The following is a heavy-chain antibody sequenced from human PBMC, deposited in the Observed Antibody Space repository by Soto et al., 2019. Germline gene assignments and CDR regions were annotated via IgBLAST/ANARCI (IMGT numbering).Heavy chain of an antibody. CDR2: INSDGSST. J-gene: IGHJ4*02. V-gene: IGHV3-74*01. Sequence: GGSLRLSCAASGFTFSSYWMHWVRQAPGKGLVWVSRINSDGSSTSYADSVKGRFTISRDNAKNTLYLQMNSLRAEDTAVYYCASITMVRGADYWGQGTLVTVSS. CDR1: GFTFSSYW. D-gene: IGHD3-10*01. CDR3: ASITMVRGADY.